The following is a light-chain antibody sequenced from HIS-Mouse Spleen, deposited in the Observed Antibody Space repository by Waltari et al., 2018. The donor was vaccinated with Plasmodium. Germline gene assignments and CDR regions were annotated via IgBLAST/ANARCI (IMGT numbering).Light chain of an antibody. CDR3: QQSYSTPRT. CDR1: QSISSY. Sequence: DIQMTQSPSSLSASVGDRVTITCRASQSISSYLNWYQQKPGKAPKLLIYAASSLQSGVPSRLSGSGAGTDVTLTISSLQPEDSATYYCQQSYSTPRTFGQGTKVEIK. CDR2: AAS. V-gene: IGKV1-39*01. J-gene: IGKJ1*01.